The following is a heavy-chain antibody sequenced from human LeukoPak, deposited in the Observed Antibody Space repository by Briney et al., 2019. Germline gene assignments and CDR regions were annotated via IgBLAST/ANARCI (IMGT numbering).Heavy chain of an antibody. CDR2: ISAYNGNT. V-gene: IGHV1-18*01. J-gene: IGHJ3*02. Sequence: ASVKVSCKASGYTFPSYGISWVRQAPGQGLEWMGWISAYNGNTNYAQKLQGRVTMTTDTSTSTAYMELRSLRSDDTAVYYSARKGSGYYTFDIWGQGTMVTVSS. D-gene: IGHD3-3*01. CDR1: GYTFPSYG. CDR3: ARKGSGYYTFDI.